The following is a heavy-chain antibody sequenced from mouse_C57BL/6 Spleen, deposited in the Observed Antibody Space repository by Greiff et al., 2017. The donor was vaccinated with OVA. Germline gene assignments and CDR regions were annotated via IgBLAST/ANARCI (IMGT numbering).Heavy chain of an antibody. CDR1: GFSLTSYG. V-gene: IGHV2-6-1*01. J-gene: IGHJ4*01. CDR2: IWSDGST. D-gene: IGHD2-14*01. CDR3: ARQLRYRDYYAMDY. Sequence: QVQLQQSGPGLVAPSQSLSITCTVSGFSLTSYGVHWVRQPPGKGLEWLVVIWSDGSTTYNSALKSRLSISKDNSKSQVFLKMNSLQTDDTAMYYCARQLRYRDYYAMDYWGQGTSVTVSS.